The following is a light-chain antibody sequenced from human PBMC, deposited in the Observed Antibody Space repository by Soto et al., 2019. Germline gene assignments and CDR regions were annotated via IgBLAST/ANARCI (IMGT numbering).Light chain of an antibody. V-gene: IGKV3-20*01. CDR1: QSISSAY. Sequence: EIVLTQSPGTLSLSPGERATLSCRASQSISSAYFAWYQHKPGQAPSILIYSTSLRATGIPDRFSGSGSGTDFTLSISRLEPEDFAVYYCQQYGTSPMYSFGQGTKLEIK. CDR2: STS. J-gene: IGKJ2*01. CDR3: QQYGTSPMYS.